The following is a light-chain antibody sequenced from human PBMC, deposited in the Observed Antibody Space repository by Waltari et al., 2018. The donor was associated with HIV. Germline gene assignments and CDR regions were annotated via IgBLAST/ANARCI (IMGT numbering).Light chain of an antibody. CDR2: KDT. J-gene: IGLJ3*02. V-gene: IGLV3-25*03. CDR3: QSADSSGGFRV. CDR1: YFSGQY. Sequence: SYELTQPPSVSVSPGQTATITCSGDYFSGQYAYWYQQRPGQAPGAIIYKDTERPSGIPERFSGSSSGKTVTLIISEAQTEDEADYYCQSADSSGGFRVFGGGTRLSVL.